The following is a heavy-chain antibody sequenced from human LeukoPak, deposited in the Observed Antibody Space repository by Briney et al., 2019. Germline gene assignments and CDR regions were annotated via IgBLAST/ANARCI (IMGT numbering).Heavy chain of an antibody. CDR1: GFTFSSYT. CDR2: ISGSGVST. D-gene: IGHD4-17*01. V-gene: IGHV3-23*01. J-gene: IGHJ4*02. CDR3: AKDLYYGEMGPGLEFDY. Sequence: HPGGSLRLSCAASGFTFSSYTMSWVRQAPGKGLDRVSAISGSGVSTYYAYSVKGRFTISRDNSKNTLYMQMNRLRAEDTAVYYCAKDLYYGEMGPGLEFDYWGQGTLVTVSS.